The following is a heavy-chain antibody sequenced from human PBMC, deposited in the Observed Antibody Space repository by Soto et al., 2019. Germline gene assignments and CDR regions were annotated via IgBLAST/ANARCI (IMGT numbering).Heavy chain of an antibody. CDR1: GGSISSSSYY. D-gene: IGHD6-19*01. Sequence: SATLSLTCTVSGGSISSSSYYWCWIRQPPGKGLEWIGSIYYSGSTYYNPSLKSRVTISVDTSKNQFSLKLSSVTAADTAVYYCAKVSVAVGYFDYWGQGTLVTVSS. CDR2: IYYSGST. V-gene: IGHV4-39*01. J-gene: IGHJ4*02. CDR3: AKVSVAVGYFDY.